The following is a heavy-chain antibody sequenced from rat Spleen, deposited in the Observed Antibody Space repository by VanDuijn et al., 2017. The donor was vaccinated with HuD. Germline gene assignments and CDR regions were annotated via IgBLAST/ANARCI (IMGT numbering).Heavy chain of an antibody. V-gene: IGHV5-31*01. CDR2: IIYDGSKI. D-gene: IGHD3-2*01. CDR1: GFTFNNYW. Sequence: EVQLVESGGGLVQPGRSLKLSCVASGFTFNNYWMTWIRQAPKKGLEWVATIIYDGSKIYYRDSVKGRFTISRDNTKNTLYLQMYSLRSEDTATYYCTRLWDYWGQGVMVTVSS. CDR3: TRLWDY. J-gene: IGHJ2*01.